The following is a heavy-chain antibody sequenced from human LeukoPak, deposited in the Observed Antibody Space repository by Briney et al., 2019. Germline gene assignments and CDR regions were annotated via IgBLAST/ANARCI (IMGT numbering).Heavy chain of an antibody. D-gene: IGHD3-22*01. V-gene: IGHV3-74*01. CDR3: AGDRIINYYDSSGYYSH. Sequence: GGSLRLSCAASGLTFSSYWVHWVRQAPGKGLVWVSRINSDGSSTIYADSVKGRFTISRDNAKNTLYLQMNSLRAEDTAVYYCAGDRIINYYDSSGYYSHWGQGTLVTVSS. CDR1: GLTFSSYW. CDR2: INSDGSST. J-gene: IGHJ4*02.